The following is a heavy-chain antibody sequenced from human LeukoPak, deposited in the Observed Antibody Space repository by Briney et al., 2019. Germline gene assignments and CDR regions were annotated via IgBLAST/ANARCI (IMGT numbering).Heavy chain of an antibody. CDR2: IYYSGST. V-gene: IGHV4-39*01. J-gene: IGHJ5*02. Sequence: PSETLSLTCTVAGGSISSSSYYWGWIRQPPGQGLEWIGSIYYSGSTYYNPSLKSRVTISVDTSKNQFSLKLSSVTAADTAVYYCAIVVVVAAKHWFDPWGQGTLVTVSS. CDR3: AIVVVVAAKHWFDP. CDR1: GGSISSSSYY. D-gene: IGHD2-15*01.